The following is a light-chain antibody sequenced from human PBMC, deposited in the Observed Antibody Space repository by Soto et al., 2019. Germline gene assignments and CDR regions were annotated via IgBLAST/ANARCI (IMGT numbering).Light chain of an antibody. J-gene: IGKJ4*01. CDR3: QQRSNWPDT. CDR2: NAS. CDR1: QTISKY. Sequence: EIVLTQSPAALSLPPGERATIFCKTSQTISKYLVWYQQKPGQAPRLLINNASNRATGIPARFNGSGSGTDFTLTISSLEPEDFAVYYCQQRSNWPDTFGGGTKVDIK. V-gene: IGKV3-11*01.